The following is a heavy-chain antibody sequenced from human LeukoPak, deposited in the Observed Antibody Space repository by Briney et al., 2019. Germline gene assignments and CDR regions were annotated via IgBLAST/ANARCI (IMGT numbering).Heavy chain of an antibody. CDR1: EFTFKNFP. V-gene: IGHV3-30*04. CDR2: ISYDGKIQ. Sequence: GGSLRLSCAASEFTFKNFPMHWVRQAPGKGLDWVAVISYDGKIQYYADSVKGRFTISRDNSKNTLYLQMNSLRAEDTAVYYCAKAGDGYSHFQHWGQGTLVTVSS. D-gene: IGHD5-24*01. J-gene: IGHJ1*01. CDR3: AKAGDGYSHFQH.